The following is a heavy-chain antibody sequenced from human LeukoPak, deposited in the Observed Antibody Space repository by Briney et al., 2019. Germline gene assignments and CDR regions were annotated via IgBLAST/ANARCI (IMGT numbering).Heavy chain of an antibody. V-gene: IGHV4-59*08. D-gene: IGHD3-9*01. CDR1: GGSISSYY. CDR3: ARPLESYDILTGYQP. CDR2: IYYSGST. J-gene: IGHJ5*02. Sequence: PSETLSLTYTVSGGSISSYYWSWIRQPPGKGLEWIGYIYYSGSTNYNPSLKSRVTISVDTSKNQFSLKLSSVTAADTAVYYCARPLESYDILTGYQPWGQGTLVTVSS.